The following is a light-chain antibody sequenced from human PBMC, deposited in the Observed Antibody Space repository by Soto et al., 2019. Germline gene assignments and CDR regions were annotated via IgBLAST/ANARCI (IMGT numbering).Light chain of an antibody. J-gene: IGKJ1*01. CDR1: QSISSN. CDR2: RTS. CDR3: QKYNSPPRT. Sequence: EIVMTQSPATLSVSPGERATLSCRASQSISSNLAWYQQKPGQAPRLLMFRTSSRATGFPARFSGSGSGTDFTLTISSLQPEDVATYFCQKYNSPPRTFGQGTKVDI. V-gene: IGKV3-15*01.